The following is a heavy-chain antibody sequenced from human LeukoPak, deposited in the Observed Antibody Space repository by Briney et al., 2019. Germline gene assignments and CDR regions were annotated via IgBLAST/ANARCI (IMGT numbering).Heavy chain of an antibody. Sequence: GESLKISCKGSGYSFTSYWLVWVRQMPGKGLEWMGIIYPGDSDTRYSPSFQGQVTISADKSISTAYLQWSSLKASDTAMYYCARHGNDILTGYTYWGQGTLVTVSS. D-gene: IGHD3-9*01. CDR3: ARHGNDILTGYTY. CDR1: GYSFTSYW. J-gene: IGHJ4*02. V-gene: IGHV5-51*01. CDR2: IYPGDSDT.